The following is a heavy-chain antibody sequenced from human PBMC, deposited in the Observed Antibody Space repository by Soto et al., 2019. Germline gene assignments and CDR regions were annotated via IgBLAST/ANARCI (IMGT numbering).Heavy chain of an antibody. CDR2: IHPGDSDT. CDR3: ACVLKNADGAPCYYYSGMDV. CDR1: GYSFTSYW. D-gene: IGHD4-17*01. V-gene: IGHV5-51*01. J-gene: IGHJ6*02. Sequence: PGESLKISCKRSGYSFTSYWIGWVRQMPGKGLEWMGVIHPGDSDTRYSPSFQGQVTISADKSISTAYLLWSSLKAWDTAMDYCACVLKNADGAPCYYYSGMDVWGQGTTVPVSS.